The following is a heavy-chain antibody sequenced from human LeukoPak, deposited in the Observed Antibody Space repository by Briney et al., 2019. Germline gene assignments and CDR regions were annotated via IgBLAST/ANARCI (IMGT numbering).Heavy chain of an antibody. CDR1: GFTVSSNY. CDR3: ARAKVTMVRGVIVDAFDI. D-gene: IGHD3-10*01. J-gene: IGHJ3*02. V-gene: IGHV3-53*01. CDR2: IYSGGST. Sequence: GGSLRLSCAASGFTVSSNYMSWVRQAPGKGLEWVSVIYSGGSTYYADSVKGRFTISRDNSKNTLYLQMNSLRAEDTAVYYCARAKVTMVRGVIVDAFDIWGQGTTVTVSS.